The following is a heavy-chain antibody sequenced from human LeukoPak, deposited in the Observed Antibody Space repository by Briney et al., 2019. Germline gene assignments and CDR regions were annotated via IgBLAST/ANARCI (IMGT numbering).Heavy chain of an antibody. CDR2: TYFTGST. Sequence: PSETLSLTCTVSGDSVISGDYRWTWIRQPPGKGLEWIGYTYFTGSTYFNPSLKRRVAISIDTSKNQFSPKLSSVTAADTAVYYCASLRPVVPAAKDYWGQGTLVTVSS. D-gene: IGHD2-2*01. V-gene: IGHV4-30-4*01. CDR1: GDSVISGDYR. J-gene: IGHJ4*02. CDR3: ASLRPVVPAAKDY.